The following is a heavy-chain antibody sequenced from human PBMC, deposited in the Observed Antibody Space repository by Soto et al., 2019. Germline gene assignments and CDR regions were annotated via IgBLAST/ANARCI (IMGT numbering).Heavy chain of an antibody. CDR3: ARRASIDDCCSSTSCYSLYFDY. V-gene: IGHV4-39*01. CDR2: TYYSGST. J-gene: IGHJ4*02. Sequence: QLQLQESGPGLVKPSETLSLTCTVSGGSISSSSYYWGWIRQPPGKGLEWIGSTYYSGSTYYNPARKSRFTLSVDTSKNESTMKLSSVTAADTAVYYWARRASIDDCCSSTSCYSLYFDYWGQGTLVTVSS. D-gene: IGHD2-2*01. CDR1: GGSISSSSYY.